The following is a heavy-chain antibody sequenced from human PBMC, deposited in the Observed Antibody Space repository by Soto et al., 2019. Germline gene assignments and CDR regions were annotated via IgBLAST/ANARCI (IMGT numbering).Heavy chain of an antibody. D-gene: IGHD6-13*01. CDR2: IYYSGSS. CDR1: GGSIGNSY. J-gene: IGHJ4*02. V-gene: IGHV4-59*08. CDR3: ARHSSSWPIFDY. Sequence: QVQLQESGPGLVKPSETLSLTCTVSGGSIGNSYWSWIRQSPGKGLEWIGSIYYSGSSNYNPSLKSRVSISVDTSKNQFSLKLSSVTAADTAVYYCARHSSSWPIFDYWGQGTLVIVSS.